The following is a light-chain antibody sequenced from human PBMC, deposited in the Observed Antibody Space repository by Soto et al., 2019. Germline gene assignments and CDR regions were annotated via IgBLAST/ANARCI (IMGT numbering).Light chain of an antibody. V-gene: IGKV3-11*01. Sequence: EIVLTHSPATLSLSPWERATLSCRASESVSTFLAWYQQKPGQAPRLLIYEASSRATGIPTRFSGGGSGTVFTLTISRLEPEDFAVYYCQQRSNWPWKFGQGTKVDIK. CDR1: ESVSTF. J-gene: IGKJ1*01. CDR2: EAS. CDR3: QQRSNWPWK.